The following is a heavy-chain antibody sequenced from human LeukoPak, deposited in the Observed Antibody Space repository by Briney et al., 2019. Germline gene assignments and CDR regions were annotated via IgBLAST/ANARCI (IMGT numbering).Heavy chain of an antibody. CDR3: ARDVIAVAGYVDY. D-gene: IGHD6-19*01. CDR2: ISSSSSYI. Sequence: GGSLRLSCAASGFPFSSYSMNWVRQAPGKGLEWVSSISSSSSYIYYADSVKGRFTISRDNAKNSLYLQMNSLRAEDTAVYYCARDVIAVAGYVDYWGQGTLVTVSS. CDR1: GFPFSSYS. J-gene: IGHJ4*02. V-gene: IGHV3-21*01.